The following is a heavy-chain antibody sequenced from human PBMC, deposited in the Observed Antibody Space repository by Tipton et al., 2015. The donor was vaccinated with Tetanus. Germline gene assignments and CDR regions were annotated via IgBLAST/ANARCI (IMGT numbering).Heavy chain of an antibody. CDR3: ARLYDSSGYRGN. V-gene: IGHV3-21*06. CDR1: GFTFRNYD. CDR2: VSSSGPDM. Sequence: SLRLSCTASGFTFRNYDMNWVRRAPGKGLEWVSSVSSSGPDMYYADSVKGRFTISRDNAKNSVFLHMNSLTVADTAVYYCARLYDSSGYRGNWGQGTLVTASS. J-gene: IGHJ4*02. D-gene: IGHD3-22*01.